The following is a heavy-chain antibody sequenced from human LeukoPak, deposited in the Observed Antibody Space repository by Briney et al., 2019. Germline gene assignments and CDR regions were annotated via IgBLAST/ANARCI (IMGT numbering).Heavy chain of an antibody. CDR2: IIPIFGTA. D-gene: IGHD4-23*01. CDR1: GGTFSSYA. Sequence: GASVEVSCQASGGTFSSYAISWVRQAPGQGLEWMGGIIPIFGTANYAQKFQGRVTITTDESTSTAYMELSSLRSEDTAVYYCARPTRLRWSNYYYYMDVWGKGTTVTVSS. V-gene: IGHV1-69*05. CDR3: ARPTRLRWSNYYYYMDV. J-gene: IGHJ6*03.